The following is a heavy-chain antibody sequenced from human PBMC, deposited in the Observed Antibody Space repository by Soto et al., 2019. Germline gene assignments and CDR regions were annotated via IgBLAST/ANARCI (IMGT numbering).Heavy chain of an antibody. D-gene: IGHD2-21*02. CDR2: ISYDGSNE. CDR1: GFTFSSYA. CDR3: ARDSRVVTLDY. V-gene: IGHV3-30-3*01. J-gene: IGHJ4*02. Sequence: QVQLVESGGGVVQPGRSLRISCAASGFTFSSYAMHWVRQAPGKGLEWVAVISYDGSNEYYADSVKGRFTISRDNSKNTLYLQMNSLRAEDTAVYYCARDSRVVTLDYWGQGTLVTVSS.